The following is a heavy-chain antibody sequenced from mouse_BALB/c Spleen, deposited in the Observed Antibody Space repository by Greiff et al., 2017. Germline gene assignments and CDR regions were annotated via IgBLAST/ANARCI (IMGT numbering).Heavy chain of an antibody. D-gene: IGHD2-2*01. CDR1: GFTFTDYY. Sequence: DVKLVESGGGLVQPGGSLRLSCATSGFTFTDYYMSWVRQPPGKALEWLGFIRNKANGYTTEYSASVKGRFTISRDNSQSILYLQMNTLRAEDSATYYCARDGYDWFAYWGQGTLVTVSA. J-gene: IGHJ3*01. V-gene: IGHV7-3*02. CDR3: ARDGYDWFAY. CDR2: IRNKANGYTT.